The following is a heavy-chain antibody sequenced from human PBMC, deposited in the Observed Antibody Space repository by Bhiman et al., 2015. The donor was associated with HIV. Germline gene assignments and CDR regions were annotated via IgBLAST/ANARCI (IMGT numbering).Heavy chain of an antibody. J-gene: IGHJ3*02. CDR1: GFTFSAYG. CDR2: ISGSGDTT. Sequence: EVHLLESGGGLVQPGGSLRLSCAVSGFTFSAYGMSWVRQAPGKGLEWVSAISGSGDTTYYADSVKGRFTISRDNSKGTLYLQMNSLRAEDTAVYYCARTYGLRSAFDIWGQGTMVTVSS. D-gene: IGHD4-17*01. V-gene: IGHV3-23*01. CDR3: ARTYGLRSAFDI.